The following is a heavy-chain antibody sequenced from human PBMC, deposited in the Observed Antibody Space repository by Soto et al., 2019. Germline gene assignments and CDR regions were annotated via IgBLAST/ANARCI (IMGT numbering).Heavy chain of an antibody. CDR2: ISYDGSNK. CDR3: AREPLSSGWYRGAFDI. Sequence: QVQLVESGGGVVQPGRSLRLSCAASGFTFSSYGMHWVRQAPGKGLEWVAVISYDGSNKYYADSVKGRFTISRDNSKNTLYLQMNSLRAEDTAVYYCAREPLSSGWYRGAFDIWGQGTMVTVSS. V-gene: IGHV3-30*03. CDR1: GFTFSSYG. D-gene: IGHD6-19*01. J-gene: IGHJ3*02.